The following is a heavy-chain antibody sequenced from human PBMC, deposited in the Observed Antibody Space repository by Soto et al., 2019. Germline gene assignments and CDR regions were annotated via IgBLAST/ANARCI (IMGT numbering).Heavy chain of an antibody. CDR3: ARDRVVVVVAATRWGGMDV. CDR2: ISAYNGNT. Sequence: ASVKVSCKASGYTFTSYVISWVRQAPGQGLEWMGWISAYNGNTNYAQKLQGRVTMPTDTSTSTAYMELRSLRSDDTAVYYCARDRVVVVVAATRWGGMDVWGQGTTVTVSS. J-gene: IGHJ6*02. D-gene: IGHD2-15*01. V-gene: IGHV1-18*01. CDR1: GYTFTSYV.